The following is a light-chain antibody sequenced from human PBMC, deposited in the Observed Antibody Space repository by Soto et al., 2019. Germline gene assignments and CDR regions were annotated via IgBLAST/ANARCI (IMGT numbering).Light chain of an antibody. CDR1: QSLLHSNGYNY. J-gene: IGKJ4*01. Sequence: DIVMTQSPLSLPVTPGEPASISCRSSQSLLHSNGYNYLDWYLQKPGQSPQLLIYLGSNRPYGVPDRFSGSGSGTDCTLKISRVEAEDVGVYYCMQALQSPLTFGGGTKVEVK. CDR2: LGS. CDR3: MQALQSPLT. V-gene: IGKV2-28*01.